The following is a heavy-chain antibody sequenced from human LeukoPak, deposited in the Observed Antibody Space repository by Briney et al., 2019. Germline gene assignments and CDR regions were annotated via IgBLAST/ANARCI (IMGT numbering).Heavy chain of an antibody. D-gene: IGHD1-26*01. J-gene: IGHJ4*02. CDR2: INPSGGGT. Sequence: GASVKVSCKASGYTFTSYYILWVRQAPGQGPEWMGIINPSGGGTNYAQKFQGRVTMTRDTSTSTVYMELSSLTSEDTAVYYCARDRAWELLTFDFWGQGTLVTVSS. CDR1: GYTFTSYY. CDR3: ARDRAWELLTFDF. V-gene: IGHV1-46*01.